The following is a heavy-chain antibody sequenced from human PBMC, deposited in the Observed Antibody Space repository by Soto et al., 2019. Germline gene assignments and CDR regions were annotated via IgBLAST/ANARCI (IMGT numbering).Heavy chain of an antibody. Sequence: GGSLRLSCAASGFTFSNSAMNWVRQAPGKGLEWVAVISYDRSNKYYADSVKGRFTISRDNSKNTLYLQMNSLRAEDTAVYYCAKGGDRGFWGQGTLVTVSS. V-gene: IGHV3-30*18. CDR1: GFTFSNSA. CDR2: ISYDRSNK. CDR3: AKGGDRGF. D-gene: IGHD2-21*01. J-gene: IGHJ4*02.